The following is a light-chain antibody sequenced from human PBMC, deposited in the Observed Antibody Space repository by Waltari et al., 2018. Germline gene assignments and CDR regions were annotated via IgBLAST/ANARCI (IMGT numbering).Light chain of an antibody. CDR2: GAS. Sequence: EIVLTQSPGTLSLSPGERATLSCRASQSVGSNYLVWYQQKPGQAPRLLIYGASNRATGVPDRFTGSGSGTDFTLTISRLEPEDFAVYYCQQYGTSSSFGQGTRLEIK. V-gene: IGKV3-20*01. J-gene: IGKJ5*01. CDR3: QQYGTSSS. CDR1: QSVGSNY.